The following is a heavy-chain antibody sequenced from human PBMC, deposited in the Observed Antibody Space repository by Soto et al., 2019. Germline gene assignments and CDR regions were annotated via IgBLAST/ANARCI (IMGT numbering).Heavy chain of an antibody. D-gene: IGHD3-22*01. J-gene: IGHJ4*02. Sequence: PSETLSLTCTVSGVSINNYYWTWIRQPPGKRLEWIGAIYYTGSTTYNPSLRSRVTFSVDTSKNQFSLSLTSVTADDTAVYFCAQVVPGGQIDYWGQGTLVTVSS. CDR1: GVSINNYY. CDR3: AQVVPGGQIDY. V-gene: IGHV4-59*01. CDR2: IYYTGST.